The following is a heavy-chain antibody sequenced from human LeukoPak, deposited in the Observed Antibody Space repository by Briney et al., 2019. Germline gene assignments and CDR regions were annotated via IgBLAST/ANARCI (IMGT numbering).Heavy chain of an antibody. Sequence: GGSLRLSCAASGLTFSSYEMNWVRQAPGKGLEWASYISSSGSTIYYADSVKGRFTISRDNAKNSLYLQMNSLRAEDTAVYYCAREGGYSYGLDYWGQGTLVTVSS. V-gene: IGHV3-48*03. D-gene: IGHD5-18*01. CDR3: AREGGYSYGLDY. CDR2: ISSSGSTI. CDR1: GLTFSSYE. J-gene: IGHJ4*02.